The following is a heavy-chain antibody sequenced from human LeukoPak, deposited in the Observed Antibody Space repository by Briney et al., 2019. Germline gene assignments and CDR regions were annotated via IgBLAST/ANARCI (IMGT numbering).Heavy chain of an antibody. V-gene: IGHV3-30-3*01. D-gene: IGHD3-22*01. CDR3: AKGEHYYDSSGPFDY. CDR2: ISYDGSNK. Sequence: GGSLRLSCAASGFTFSSYAMHWVRQAPGKGLEWVAVISYDGSNKYYADSVKGRFTISRDNSKNTLYLQMNSLRAEDTAVYYCAKGEHYYDSSGPFDYWGQGTLVTVSS. CDR1: GFTFSSYA. J-gene: IGHJ4*02.